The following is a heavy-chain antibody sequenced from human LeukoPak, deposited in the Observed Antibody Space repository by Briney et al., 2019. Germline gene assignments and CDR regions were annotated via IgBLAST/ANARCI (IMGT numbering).Heavy chain of an antibody. CDR1: GFTFNNYG. CDR3: AKPMTTVTPFDY. CDR2: IRYDGSNK. D-gene: IGHD4-17*01. J-gene: IGHJ4*02. Sequence: GGSLRLSCAASGFTFNNYGMHWVRQAPGKGPEWVAFIRYDGSNKYYAESVKGRFAISREDSKNTLYLQMKSLRAEDTAVYYCAKPMTTVTPFDYWGQGTLVTVSS. V-gene: IGHV3-30*02.